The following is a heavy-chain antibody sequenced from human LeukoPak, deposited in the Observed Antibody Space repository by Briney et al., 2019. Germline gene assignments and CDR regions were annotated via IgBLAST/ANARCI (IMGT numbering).Heavy chain of an antibody. J-gene: IGHJ4*02. CDR2: IIPIFGTA. D-gene: IGHD4-23*01. Sequence: SSVKVSCKASGGTFSSYATSWVRQAPGQGLEWMGGIIPIFGTANYAQKFQGRVTITTDESTSTAYMELSSLRSEDTAVYYCARGAYGGKGVFDYWGQGTLVTVSS. CDR3: ARGAYGGKGVFDY. CDR1: GGTFSSYA. V-gene: IGHV1-69*05.